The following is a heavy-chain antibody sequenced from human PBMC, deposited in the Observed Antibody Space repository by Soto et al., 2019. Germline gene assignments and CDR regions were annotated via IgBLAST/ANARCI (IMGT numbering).Heavy chain of an antibody. CDR2: ISGSGGST. V-gene: IGHV3-23*01. CDR1: GFTFSSYA. CDR3: AKDLSPIGVVLNWFDP. D-gene: IGHD3-3*01. J-gene: IGHJ5*02. Sequence: EVQLLESGGGLVQPGGSLRLSCAASGFTFSSYAMSWVRQAPGKGLEWVSAISGSGGSTYYADSVKGRFTISRDNSKNTLYLQMNSLRAEDTAVYYCAKDLSPIGVVLNWFDPWGQGTLVTVSS.